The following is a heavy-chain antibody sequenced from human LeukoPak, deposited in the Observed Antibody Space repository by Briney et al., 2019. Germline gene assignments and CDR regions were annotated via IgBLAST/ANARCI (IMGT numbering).Heavy chain of an antibody. Sequence: PGRSLRLSCVTSGFIFSSYGIHWVRQAPGKGLEWVAWHFASKKYYAESVRGRFTMSRDNSKSTLYLQMDSLRVEDTAVYYCARDLCSTTSCFDYWGQGTLVSVSS. V-gene: IGHV3-33*01. CDR3: ARDLCSTTSCFDY. CDR2: WHFASKK. J-gene: IGHJ4*02. D-gene: IGHD2-2*01. CDR1: GFIFSSYG.